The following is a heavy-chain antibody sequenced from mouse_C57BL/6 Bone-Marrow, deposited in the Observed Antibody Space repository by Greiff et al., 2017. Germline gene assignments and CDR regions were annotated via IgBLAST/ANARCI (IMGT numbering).Heavy chain of an antibody. CDR2: IDPENGDT. CDR3: TRCDGYYEGWFAY. Sequence: VQLQQSGAELVRPGASVKLSCTASGFNIKDDYMHWVKQRPEQGLEWIGWIDPENGDTEYASKFQGKATITAYTSSNTAYLQLSSLTSEDTAVYYCTRCDGYYEGWFAYWGQGTLVTVSA. J-gene: IGHJ3*01. CDR1: GFNIKDDY. V-gene: IGHV14-4*01. D-gene: IGHD2-3*01.